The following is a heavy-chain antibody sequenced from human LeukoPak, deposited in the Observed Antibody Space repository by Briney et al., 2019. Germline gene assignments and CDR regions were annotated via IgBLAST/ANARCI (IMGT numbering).Heavy chain of an antibody. D-gene: IGHD3-16*02. CDR2: IKQDGSEK. CDR3: ARGQVITFGGVIVIGGYYFDY. CDR1: GFTFSSYW. V-gene: IGHV3-7*01. Sequence: GGSLRLSCAASGFTFSSYWMSWVRQAPGKGLEWVANIKQDGSEKYYVDSVKGRFTISRDNAKNSLYLQMNSLRAEDTAVYYCARGQVITFGGVIVIGGYYFDYWGQGILVTVSS. J-gene: IGHJ4*02.